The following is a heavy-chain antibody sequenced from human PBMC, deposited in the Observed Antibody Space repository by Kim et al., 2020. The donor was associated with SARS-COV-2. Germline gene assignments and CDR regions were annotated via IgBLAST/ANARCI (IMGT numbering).Heavy chain of an antibody. V-gene: IGHV3-30*18. CDR2: ISYDGSNK. D-gene: IGHD4-17*01. CDR3: AKDPYGGPMNGGWFDP. Sequence: GGSLRLSCAASGFTFSSYGMHWVRQAPGKGLEWVAVISYDGSNKYYADSVKGRFTISRDNSKNTLYLQMNSLRAEDTAVYYCAKDPYGGPMNGGWFDPWGQGTLVTVSS. CDR1: GFTFSSYG. J-gene: IGHJ5*02.